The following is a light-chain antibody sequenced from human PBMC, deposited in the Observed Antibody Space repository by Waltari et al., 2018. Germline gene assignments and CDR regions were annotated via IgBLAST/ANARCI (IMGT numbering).Light chain of an antibody. Sequence: NFMLTQPHSVSESPGKTVTISCTRSSGSIAGKFVQWYQQRPGSVPPAVIYNDNQRPSGVPNRFSGTIDTYSNSASLTISGLRTEDEADYYCQTYDVTNVIFGGGTKLTV. V-gene: IGLV6-57*04. CDR1: SGSIAGKF. J-gene: IGLJ2*01. CDR3: QTYDVTNVI. CDR2: NDN.